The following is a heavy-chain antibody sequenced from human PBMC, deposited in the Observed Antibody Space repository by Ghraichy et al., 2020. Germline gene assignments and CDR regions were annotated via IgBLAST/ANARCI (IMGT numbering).Heavy chain of an antibody. CDR2: IWYDGSNK. CDR1: GFTFSSYG. D-gene: IGHD6-19*01. V-gene: IGHV3-33*01. J-gene: IGHJ4*02. Sequence: GGSLRLSCAASGFTFSSYGMHWVRQAPGKGLEWVAVIWYDGSNKYYADSVKGRFTISRDNSKNTLYLQMNSLRAEDTAVYYCARDGGGSGWYFGRYWGQGTLVTVSS. CDR3: ARDGGGSGWYFGRY.